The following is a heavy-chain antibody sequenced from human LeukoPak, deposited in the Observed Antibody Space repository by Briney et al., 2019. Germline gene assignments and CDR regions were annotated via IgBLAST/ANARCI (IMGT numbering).Heavy chain of an antibody. CDR3: ARTRDYYDSSGYYYGPYYFDY. D-gene: IGHD3-22*01. J-gene: IGHJ4*02. CDR1: GFTVSSNY. CDR2: IYSGGST. Sequence: GGSLRLSCAASGFTVSSNYVSWVRQAPGKGLEWVSVIYSGGSTYYADSVKGRFTISRDNSKNTLYLQMNSLRAEDTAVYYCARTRDYYDSSGYYYGPYYFDYWGQGTLVTVSS. V-gene: IGHV3-66*01.